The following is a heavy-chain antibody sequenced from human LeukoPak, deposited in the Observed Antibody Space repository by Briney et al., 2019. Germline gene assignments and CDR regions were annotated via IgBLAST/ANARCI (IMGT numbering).Heavy chain of an antibody. D-gene: IGHD4-23*01. V-gene: IGHV3-23*01. CDR1: GFTFSNHA. J-gene: IGHJ4*02. Sequence: GGSLRLSCAASGFTFSNHAMSWVRQVPGKGLEWVSAISGSGGNTFYADSVKGRFTISRDNSKNTLYLQMNSLRAEDTAVYYCAKAPTVAEPNYFDYWGQGTLVTVSS. CDR3: AKAPTVAEPNYFDY. CDR2: ISGSGGNT.